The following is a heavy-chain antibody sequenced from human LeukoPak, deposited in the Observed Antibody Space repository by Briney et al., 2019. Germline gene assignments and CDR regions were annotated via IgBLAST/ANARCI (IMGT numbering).Heavy chain of an antibody. V-gene: IGHV3-30*18. D-gene: IGHD3-3*01. CDR1: GCTLSSYG. CDR2: ISYDGSNK. J-gene: IGHJ6*02. Sequence: GGALRLSCAASGCTLSSYGMHGVRQAPGKEREGVAVISYDGSNKYYSDPVKGRFTISRDNSKNTLYLQMNSLRAEDTAVYYCAKDWPYDLYGMDVWGQGTTVTVSS. CDR3: AKDWPYDLYGMDV.